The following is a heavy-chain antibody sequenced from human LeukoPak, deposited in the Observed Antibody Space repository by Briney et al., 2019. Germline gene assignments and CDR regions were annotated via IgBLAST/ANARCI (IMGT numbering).Heavy chain of an antibody. Sequence: ASVKLSCKAAGYTFTGYDMHWVRQAPGQGLERMGWINPNSGGTNYAQKFQGRVTMTRDTSISTAYMELSRLRSDDTAVYYCASDYGGVSHIDYWGQGTLVTVSS. CDR2: INPNSGGT. CDR3: ASDYGGVSHIDY. CDR1: GYTFTGYD. J-gene: IGHJ4*02. V-gene: IGHV1-2*02. D-gene: IGHD4-23*01.